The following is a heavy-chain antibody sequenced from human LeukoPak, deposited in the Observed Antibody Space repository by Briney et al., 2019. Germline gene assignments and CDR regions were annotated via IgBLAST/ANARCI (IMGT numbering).Heavy chain of an antibody. CDR3: ARETPRRGETRDGYR. V-gene: IGHV3-7*01. Sequence: GESLRLSCAASGFTFKKYLMNWVRQVPGKGLECLANIKEDGSETYYADSVKGRFTISRDNPKNLLFLQINSLRVEDTAVYYCARETPRRGETRDGYRWGQGTLVTVSS. CDR2: IKEDGSET. D-gene: IGHD5-24*01. CDR1: GFTFKKYL. J-gene: IGHJ4*02.